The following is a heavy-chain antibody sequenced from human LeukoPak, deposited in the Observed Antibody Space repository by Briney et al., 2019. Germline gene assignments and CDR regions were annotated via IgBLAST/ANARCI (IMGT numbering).Heavy chain of an antibody. CDR2: IYYSGST. V-gene: IGHV4-59*05. D-gene: IGHD3-10*01. J-gene: IGHJ4*02. CDR1: GGSISSYY. Sequence: SETLSLTCTVSGGSISSYYWSWIRQPPGKGLEWIGSIYYSGSTYYNPSLKSRVTISVDTSKNQFSLKLSSVTAADTAVYYCARRPSDGSGSYYLVTYFDYWGQGTLVTVSS. CDR3: ARRPSDGSGSYYLVTYFDY.